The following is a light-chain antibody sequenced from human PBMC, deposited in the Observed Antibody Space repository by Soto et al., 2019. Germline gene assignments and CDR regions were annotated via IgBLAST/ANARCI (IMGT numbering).Light chain of an antibody. CDR1: SSDVGEYSY. V-gene: IGLV2-14*03. Sequence: QSALTQPASVSGSPGQSIAISCTGISSDVGEYSYVSWYQQHPGKGPRLLIYDVSNRPSGVSNRFSGSKSVNTASLTISRLQTEDEADYYCSSYTTSGVLVVFGGGTQLTVL. CDR3: SSYTTSGVLVV. J-gene: IGLJ3*02. CDR2: DVS.